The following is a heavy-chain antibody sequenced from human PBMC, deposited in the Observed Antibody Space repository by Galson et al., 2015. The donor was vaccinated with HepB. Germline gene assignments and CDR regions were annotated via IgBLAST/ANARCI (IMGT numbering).Heavy chain of an antibody. CDR2: INHSGST. V-gene: IGHV4-34*01. Sequence: SETLSLTCAVYGGSFSGYYWSWIRQPPGKGLEWIGEINHSGSTNYNPSLKSRVTISVDTSKNQFSLKLSSVTAADTAVYYCARENYCGGDCYREMLVEYNWFDPWGQGTLVTVSS. CDR3: ARENYCGGDCYREMLVEYNWFDP. D-gene: IGHD2-21*02. CDR1: GGSFSGYY. J-gene: IGHJ5*02.